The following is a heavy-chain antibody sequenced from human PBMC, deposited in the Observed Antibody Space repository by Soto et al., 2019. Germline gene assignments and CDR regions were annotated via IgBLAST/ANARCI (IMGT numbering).Heavy chain of an antibody. CDR1: GFTFSGSA. Sequence: EVQLVESGGGLVQPGGSLKLSCAASGFTFSGSAMHWVRQASGKGLEWVGRIRSKANNYATAYAASVKGRFTISRDDSMXTXYXXMNSLKTEDTAVYYCTRHALQYCGGDCYLLPYFDLWGRGTLVTVSS. CDR3: TRHALQYCGGDCYLLPYFDL. J-gene: IGHJ2*01. CDR2: IRSKANNYAT. V-gene: IGHV3-73*02. D-gene: IGHD2-21*02.